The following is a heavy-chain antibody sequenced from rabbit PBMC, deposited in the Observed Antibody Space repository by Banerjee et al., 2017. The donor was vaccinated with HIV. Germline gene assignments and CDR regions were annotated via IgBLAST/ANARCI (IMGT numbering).Heavy chain of an antibody. CDR1: GFSFSNKCV. CDR3: ARGHAGSSWGLDL. V-gene: IGHV1S45*01. D-gene: IGHD4-2*01. CDR2: VYTGSGVT. Sequence: QEQLEESGGDLVKPEGSLTLTCTASGFSFSNKCVMCWVRQAPGKGLEWIGYVYTGSGVTWYADWVNGRFTISKASSTTVTLKLNSLTAADTATYFCARGHAGSSWGLDLWGPGTLVTVS. J-gene: IGHJ4*01.